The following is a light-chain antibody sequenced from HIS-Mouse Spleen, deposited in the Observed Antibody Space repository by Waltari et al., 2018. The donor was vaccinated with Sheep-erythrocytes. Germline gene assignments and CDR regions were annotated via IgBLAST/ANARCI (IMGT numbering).Light chain of an antibody. J-gene: IGLJ6*01. CDR2: EGS. V-gene: IGLV2-23*01. Sequence: QSALTQPASVSGSPGQSITISCTGTSSDVGSYNLVSWYQQHPGKAPKLMIYEGSKRPSGVSNRFSGSRSGNTASLTISVLQAEDEADYYCCSYAGSSTNVFGSGTKVTVL. CDR3: CSYAGSSTNV. CDR1: SSDVGSYNL.